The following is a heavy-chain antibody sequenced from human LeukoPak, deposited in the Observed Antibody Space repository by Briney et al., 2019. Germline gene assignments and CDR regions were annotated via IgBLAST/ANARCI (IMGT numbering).Heavy chain of an antibody. CDR3: ARAERRWLQLSHFDY. J-gene: IGHJ4*02. D-gene: IGHD5-24*01. V-gene: IGHV3-21*01. CDR2: ISSSSYI. Sequence: GGSLRLSCAASGFTFSSYSMNWVRQAPGKGLEWVSSISSSSYIYYADSVKGRFTISRDNAKNSLYLQMNSLRAEDTAVYYCARAERRWLQLSHFDYWGQGTLVTVSS. CDR1: GFTFSSYS.